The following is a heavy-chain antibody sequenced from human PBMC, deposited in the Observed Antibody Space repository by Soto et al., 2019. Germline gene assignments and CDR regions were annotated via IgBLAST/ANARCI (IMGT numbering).Heavy chain of an antibody. CDR1: GGTFSSYA. Sequence: QVQLVQSGAEVKKPGSSVKVSCKASGGTFSSYAISWGRQAPGQGLEWMGGIIPISGTANYAQKFQGRVTITADEYTSTAYMALSSLRSEDTAVYYCARSQGSSTSLEIYYYYYYGMDVWGQGTTVTVSS. J-gene: IGHJ6*02. CDR2: IIPISGTA. V-gene: IGHV1-69*01. CDR3: ARSQGSSTSLEIYYYYYYGMDV. D-gene: IGHD2-2*01.